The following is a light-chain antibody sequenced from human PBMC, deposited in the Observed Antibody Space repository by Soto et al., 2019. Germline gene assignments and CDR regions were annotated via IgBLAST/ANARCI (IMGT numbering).Light chain of an antibody. CDR1: SSDVGGYNY. J-gene: IGLJ1*01. V-gene: IGLV2-14*03. CDR3: SSYTRSATHV. CDR2: DVS. Sequence: QSALTQPASVSGSPGQSITISCTGTSSDVGGYNYVSWYQHHPGKAPKLMTYDVSNRPSGVSNRFSGSKSGNTASLTISGLQAEDEADYYCSSYTRSATHVFGTGTKVTAL.